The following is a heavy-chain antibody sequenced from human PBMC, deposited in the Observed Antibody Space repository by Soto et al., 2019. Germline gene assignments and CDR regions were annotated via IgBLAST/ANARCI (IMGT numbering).Heavy chain of an antibody. CDR2: ISSSGSNV. J-gene: IGHJ6*02. D-gene: IGHD1-26*01. Sequence: QVQLVESGGGLVKPGGSLRLSCAASGFTISDYHMSWIRQAPGKGLEWVSYISSSGSNVYYADSVKGRFTISRDNAKNSLYLQMNSLRVEDTAVYYCARRIVGTTGHAMDVWGQGTTLTVSS. CDR1: GFTISDYH. CDR3: ARRIVGTTGHAMDV. V-gene: IGHV3-11*01.